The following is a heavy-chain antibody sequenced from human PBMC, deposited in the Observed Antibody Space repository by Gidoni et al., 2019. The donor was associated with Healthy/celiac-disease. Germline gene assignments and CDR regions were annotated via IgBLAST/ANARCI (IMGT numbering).Heavy chain of an antibody. CDR3: ARDRGSSGWSVDWFDP. CDR2: ISPIFGTA. V-gene: IGHV1-69*06. D-gene: IGHD6-19*01. Sequence: QVQLVQSGAEVKKPGSSVKVSCKASGGTFSSYAISWVRQAPGQGLEWMGGISPIFGTANYAQKFQGRVTITADKSTSTAYMELSSLRSEHTAVYYCARDRGSSGWSVDWFDPWGQGTLVTVSS. J-gene: IGHJ5*02. CDR1: GGTFSSYA.